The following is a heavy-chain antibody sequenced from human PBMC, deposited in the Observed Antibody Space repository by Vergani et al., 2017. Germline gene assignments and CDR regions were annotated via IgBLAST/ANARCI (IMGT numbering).Heavy chain of an antibody. Sequence: QVQLQESGPGLVKPSQTLSLTCTVSGGSISSGSYYWSWIRQPAGKGLEWIGRIYTSGSTNYNPSLKSRDTMSVDTSKNQFSMKLRSVTAADTAIYYCARVWGIGAAGRGFDPWGQGTLVTVSS. J-gene: IGHJ5*01. CDR1: GGSISSGSYY. V-gene: IGHV4-61*02. CDR2: IYTSGST. D-gene: IGHD6-13*01. CDR3: ARVWGIGAAGRGFDP.